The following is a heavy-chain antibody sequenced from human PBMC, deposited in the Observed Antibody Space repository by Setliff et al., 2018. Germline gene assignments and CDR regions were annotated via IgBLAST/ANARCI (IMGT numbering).Heavy chain of an antibody. CDR3: ARAGIAAPFDY. V-gene: IGHV4-34*01. D-gene: IGHD6-13*01. CDR1: GGSFSDYY. CDR2: INHSGST. J-gene: IGHJ4*02. Sequence: SETLSLTCAVYGGSFSDYYWSWIRQPPGKGLEWIGEINHSGSTNYNPSLKSRVTISVDTSKNQFSLKLSSVTAADTAVYYCARAGIAAPFDYWGQGTLVTV.